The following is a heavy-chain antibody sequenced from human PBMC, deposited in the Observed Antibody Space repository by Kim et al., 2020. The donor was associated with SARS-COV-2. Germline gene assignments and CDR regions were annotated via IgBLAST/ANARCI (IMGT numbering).Heavy chain of an antibody. CDR2: INHSGST. Sequence: SETLSLTCAVYGGSFSGYYWSWIRQPPGKGLEWIGEINHSGSTNYNPSLKSRVTISVDTSKNQFSLKLSSVTAADTAVYYCARGVRYFDWLSWFDPWGQG. D-gene: IGHD3-9*01. V-gene: IGHV4-34*01. CDR1: GGSFSGYY. J-gene: IGHJ5*02. CDR3: ARGVRYFDWLSWFDP.